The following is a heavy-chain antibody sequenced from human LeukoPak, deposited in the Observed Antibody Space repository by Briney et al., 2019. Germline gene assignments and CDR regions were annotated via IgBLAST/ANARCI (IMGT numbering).Heavy chain of an antibody. J-gene: IGHJ4*02. Sequence: KPSETLSLTCTVFGGSISSYYWSWIRQPPGKGLEWIGYIYYSGSTNYNPSLKSRVTISVDTSKNQFSLKLSSVTAADTAVYYCAREGLNCSGGSCYTVFDYWGQGTLVTVSS. D-gene: IGHD2-15*01. CDR3: AREGLNCSGGSCYTVFDY. V-gene: IGHV4-59*01. CDR1: GGSISSYY. CDR2: IYYSGST.